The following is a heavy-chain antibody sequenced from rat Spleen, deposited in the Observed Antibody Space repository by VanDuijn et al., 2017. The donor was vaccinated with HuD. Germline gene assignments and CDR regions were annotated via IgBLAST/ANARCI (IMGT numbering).Heavy chain of an antibody. Sequence: QVQLKESGPGLVQPSQTLSLTCTVSGGSLTSYDVHWIRQPPGKGLEWMGGIWADGSSDYNSALKSRLSISRDTSKSQVFLKINSLQTEDTAIYYCTRVNPYFDYWGQGVMVTVSS. CDR3: TRVNPYFDY. V-gene: IGHV2-1*01. CDR2: IWADGSS. J-gene: IGHJ2*01. CDR1: GGSLTSYD. D-gene: IGHD1-11*01.